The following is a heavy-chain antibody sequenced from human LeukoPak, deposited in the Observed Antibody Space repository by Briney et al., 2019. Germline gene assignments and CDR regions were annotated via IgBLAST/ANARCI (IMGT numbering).Heavy chain of an antibody. CDR1: GFTFSSYG. CDR2: IRYDGSNK. Sequence: GGSLRLSCAASGFTFSSYGMHWVRQAPGRGLEWVAFIRYDGSNKYYADSVKGRFTISRDNSKNTLYLQMNSLRAEDTAVYYCAKATDEQIDPWGQGTLVTVSS. V-gene: IGHV3-30*02. CDR3: AKATDEQIDP. J-gene: IGHJ5*02.